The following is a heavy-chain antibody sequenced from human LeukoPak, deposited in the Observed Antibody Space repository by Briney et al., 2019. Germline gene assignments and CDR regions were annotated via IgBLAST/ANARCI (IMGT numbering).Heavy chain of an antibody. J-gene: IGHJ5*02. CDR1: GVSISSSGYY. CDR3: ARADYTNWFDP. V-gene: IGHV4-30-2*01. CDR2: IYHSGST. D-gene: IGHD4-11*01. Sequence: SETLSLTCAVSGVSISSSGYYWTWIRQPPGKGLEWIGYIYHSGSTYYNTSLESRATISVDKSKNQVSLKLTSVTAADTAVYYCARADYTNWFDPWGQGTLVTVSA.